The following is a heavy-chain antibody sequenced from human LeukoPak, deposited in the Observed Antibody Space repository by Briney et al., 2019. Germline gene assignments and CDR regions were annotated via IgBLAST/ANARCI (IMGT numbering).Heavy chain of an antibody. J-gene: IGHJ4*02. CDR2: ISGSGDST. CDR1: GFTFSSYA. D-gene: IGHD2-21*01. V-gene: IGHV3-23*01. CDR3: AKALMSLWYFDF. Sequence: PGGSLRLSCAASGFTFSSYAMSWVRQAPGKGLEWVSGISGSGDSTYYADSVKGRFTISRDNSKNTLYLQMNSLRAEDTAVYYCAKALMSLWYFDFWGPGALVTVSS.